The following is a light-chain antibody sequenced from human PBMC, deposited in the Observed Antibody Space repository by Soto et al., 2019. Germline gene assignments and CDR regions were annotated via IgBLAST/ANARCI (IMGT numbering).Light chain of an antibody. J-gene: IGKJ1*01. CDR2: GAS. Sequence: EIVLTQSPGTLSLSPGEGATLSCRASQSVDGTFLAWYKQKGGQAPRLLIHGASNRATGIPDRFSGSGSGTDYNLTISRLEPKDFAVYYCQQYGGSPRTFGQVTKVDVK. CDR1: QSVDGTF. V-gene: IGKV3-20*01. CDR3: QQYGGSPRT.